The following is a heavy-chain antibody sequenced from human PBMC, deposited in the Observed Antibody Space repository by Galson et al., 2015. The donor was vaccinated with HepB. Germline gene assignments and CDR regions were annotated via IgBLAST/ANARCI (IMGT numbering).Heavy chain of an antibody. CDR2: IYYSGST. CDR3: ARPYTPALGIAARLRVDAFDI. Sequence: ETLSLTCTVSGGSISSSSYYWGWIRQPPGKGLEWIGSIYYSGSTYYNPSLKSRVTISLDTSKNQFSLKLSSVTAADTAVYYCARPYTPALGIAARLRVDAFDIWGQGTMVTVSS. CDR1: GGSISSSSYY. V-gene: IGHV4-39*01. J-gene: IGHJ3*02. D-gene: IGHD6-6*01.